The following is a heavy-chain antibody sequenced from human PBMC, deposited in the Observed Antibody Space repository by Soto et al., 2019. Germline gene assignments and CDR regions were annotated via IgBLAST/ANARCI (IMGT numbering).Heavy chain of an antibody. CDR3: AKGSASARAYYFDF. J-gene: IGHJ4*02. Sequence: EVQLLDSGGGLVQPGGSLRLSCAASGFTFSNYVMSWVRQAPGKGLEWVAAITGGSGSTYYADSVEGRFTISRDNSKNALYPQLNSLRAEDTAVYYCAKGSASARAYYFDFWGQGPMLTVGS. V-gene: IGHV3-23*01. CDR1: GFTFSNYV. CDR2: ITGGSGST. D-gene: IGHD3-10*01.